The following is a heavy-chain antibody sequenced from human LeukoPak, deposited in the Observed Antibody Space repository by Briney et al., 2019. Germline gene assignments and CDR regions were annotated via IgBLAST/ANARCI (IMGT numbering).Heavy chain of an antibody. CDR2: ISGSGGST. Sequence: PGGSLRLSCAASGFTFSSSAMHWVRQAPGKGLEWVSAISGSGGSTYYADSVKGRFTISRDNSKNTLYLQMNSLRAEDTAVYYCAKDPVAYCGGDCYSDYWGQGTLVTVSS. J-gene: IGHJ4*02. CDR3: AKDPVAYCGGDCYSDY. D-gene: IGHD2-21*02. CDR1: GFTFSSSA. V-gene: IGHV3-23*01.